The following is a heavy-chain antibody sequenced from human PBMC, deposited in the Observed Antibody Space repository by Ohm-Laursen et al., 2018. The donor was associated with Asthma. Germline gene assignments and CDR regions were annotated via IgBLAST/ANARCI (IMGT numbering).Heavy chain of an antibody. J-gene: IGHJ4*02. D-gene: IGHD2-15*01. V-gene: IGHV1-46*01. CDR2: INPSGGST. CDR1: GYTFTSYY. Sequence: GASVKVSCKASGYTFTSYYMHWVRQAPGQGLEWMGIINPSGGSTSYAQKFQGRVTMTRDTSTSTVYMELSSLRSEDTAVYYCARESVVVVVAATRYFDYWGQGTLVTVSS. CDR3: ARESVVVVVAATRYFDY.